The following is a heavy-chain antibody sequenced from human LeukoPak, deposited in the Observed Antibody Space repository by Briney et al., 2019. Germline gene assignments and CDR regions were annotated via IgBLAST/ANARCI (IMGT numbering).Heavy chain of an antibody. D-gene: IGHD3-22*01. CDR1: GGSISSYY. CDR2: IYYSGST. Sequence: PSETLSLTCTVSGGSISSYYWSWIRQPPGKGLEWIGYIYYSGSTNYNPSLKSRVTISVDTSKNQFSLKLSSVTAADTAVYYCARVPDDYYDGGGSYSRYWYFDLWGRGTLVTVSS. V-gene: IGHV4-59*01. J-gene: IGHJ2*01. CDR3: ARVPDDYYDGGGSYSRYWYFDL.